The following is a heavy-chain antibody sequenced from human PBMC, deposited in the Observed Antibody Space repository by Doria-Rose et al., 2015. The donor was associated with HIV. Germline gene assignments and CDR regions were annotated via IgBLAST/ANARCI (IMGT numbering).Heavy chain of an antibody. V-gene: IGHV2-26*01. J-gene: IGHJ4*02. Sequence: ESGPVLVKPTETLTPTCTVSGVSLSSPGMGVSWIRQPPGKALEWLANIFSDDERSYKTSLKSRLTISRRTSKSQVVLTMTDMDPVDTATYYCARIKSSRWYHKYYFDFWGQGTLVIVSA. D-gene: IGHD6-13*01. CDR3: ARIKSSRWYHKYYFDF. CDR2: IFSDDER. CDR1: GVSLSSPGMG.